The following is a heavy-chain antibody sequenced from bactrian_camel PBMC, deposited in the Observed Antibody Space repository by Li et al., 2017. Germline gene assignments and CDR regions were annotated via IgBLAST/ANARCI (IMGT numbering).Heavy chain of an antibody. CDR1: VYVKNVDC. D-gene: IGHD1*01. Sequence: HVQLVESGGGSVQAGGPLRLSCAASSVYVKNVDCMAWFRQPPGMEREGVAVIESDGDTTYPDSVKGRFTISRDSAKSTGYLQMNSLKSDDTALYYCARVRRWSGYFYDYWGQGTQVTV. CDR2: IESDGDT. J-gene: IGHJ4*01. CDR3: ARVRRWSGYFYDY. V-gene: IGHV3S53*01.